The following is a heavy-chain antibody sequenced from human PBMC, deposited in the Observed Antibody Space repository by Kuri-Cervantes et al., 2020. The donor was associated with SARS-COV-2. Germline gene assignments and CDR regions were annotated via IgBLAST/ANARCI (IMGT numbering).Heavy chain of an antibody. V-gene: IGHV3-66*01. Sequence: GGSLRLSCAASGFNVSRKYMNWVRQAPGKGLEWVSIIYSGGSTYYADSVKGRFTISRDNSKNTLYLQMNSLRAEDTAVYYCARGGSNYYGMDVWGQGTTDTVSS. J-gene: IGHJ6*02. CDR2: IYSGGST. D-gene: IGHD4-11*01. CDR3: ARGGSNYYGMDV. CDR1: GFNVSRKY.